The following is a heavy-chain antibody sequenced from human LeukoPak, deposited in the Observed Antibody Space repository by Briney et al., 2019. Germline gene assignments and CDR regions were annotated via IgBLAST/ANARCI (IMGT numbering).Heavy chain of an antibody. CDR1: GGSISSHY. CDR2: IYGSGNT. D-gene: IGHD2-21*01. J-gene: IGHJ6*04. CDR3: AREVLLGSSQGMDV. V-gene: IGHV4-59*11. Sequence: PSETLSLTCTVSGGSISSHYWSWVRQPPGQGLEWLAYIYGSGNTNYNPSLKSRLSISMDTSKNQFSLNLTSVTAADTAVYYCAREVLLGSSQGMDVWGKGTTVIVSS.